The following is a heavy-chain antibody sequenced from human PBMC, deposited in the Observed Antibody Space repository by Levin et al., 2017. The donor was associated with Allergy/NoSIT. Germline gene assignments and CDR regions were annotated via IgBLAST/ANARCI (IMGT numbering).Heavy chain of an antibody. D-gene: IGHD6-13*01. CDR1: GFTFDDYG. J-gene: IGHJ5*02. V-gene: IGHV3-20*04. CDR2: INWNGGST. CDR3: ARDQGRAAAGTHRLDP. Sequence: GGSLRLSCAASGFTFDDYGMSWVRQAPGKGLEWVSGINWNGGSTGYADSVKGRFTISRDNAKNSLYLQMNSLRAEDTALYYCARDQGRAAAGTHRLDPWGQGTLVTVSS.